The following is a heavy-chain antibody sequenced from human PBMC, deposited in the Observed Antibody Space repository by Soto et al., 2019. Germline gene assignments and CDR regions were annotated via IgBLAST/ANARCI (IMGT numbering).Heavy chain of an antibody. CDR3: AKDRDIVVVPAAIGGFDY. CDR2: ISYDGSNK. V-gene: IGHV3-30*18. CDR1: GFTFSSYG. Sequence: QVQLVESGGGVVQPGRSLRLSCAASGFTFSSYGMHWVRQAPGKGLEWVAVISYDGSNKYYADSVKGRFTISRDNSKNTLYLQMNSLRAEDTAVYYCAKDRDIVVVPAAIGGFDYWGQGTLFTVSS. J-gene: IGHJ4*02. D-gene: IGHD2-2*01.